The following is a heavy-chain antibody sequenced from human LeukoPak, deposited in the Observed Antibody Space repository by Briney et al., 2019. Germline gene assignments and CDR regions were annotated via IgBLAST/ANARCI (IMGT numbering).Heavy chain of an antibody. D-gene: IGHD5-24*01. CDR2: ISYDGSNK. Sequence: GGSLRLSCAASGFTFSSCGMHWVRQAPGTGLEWVSVISYDGSNKYYADSVKGRFTISRDNSKNTLYLQMNSLRAEDTAVYHCAKGDGYNYYYFDYWGQGTLVTVSS. CDR1: GFTFSSCG. CDR3: AKGDGYNYYYFDY. V-gene: IGHV3-30*18. J-gene: IGHJ4*02.